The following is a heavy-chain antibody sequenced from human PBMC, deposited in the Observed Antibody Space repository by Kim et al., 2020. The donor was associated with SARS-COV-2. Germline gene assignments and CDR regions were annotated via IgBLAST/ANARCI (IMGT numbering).Heavy chain of an antibody. CDR2: SQM. Sequence: SQMYHADSVKGRFTIPRDNSKHTLFLQRNSRRAVDTAVYYCARDLLGSIDYWGQGTLVTVSS. CDR3: ARDLLGSIDY. V-gene: IGHV3-33*01. D-gene: IGHD1-1*01. J-gene: IGHJ4*02.